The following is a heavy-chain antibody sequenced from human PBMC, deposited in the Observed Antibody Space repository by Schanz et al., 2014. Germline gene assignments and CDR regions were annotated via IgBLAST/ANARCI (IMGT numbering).Heavy chain of an antibody. CDR2: IIPILDKT. V-gene: IGHV1-69*04. D-gene: IGHD3-9*01. CDR3: ANVDRTRYYAMDV. J-gene: IGHJ6*02. Sequence: QLMQSGSEVKKPGASATVSCKASGYTFNNHGISWVRQAPGQGLEWMGRIIPILDKTNYEQKFQVRVTMTADKATSTVYMEVSGLRSEDTAVYYCANVDRTRYYAMDVWGQGTTVTVSS. CDR1: GYTFNNHG.